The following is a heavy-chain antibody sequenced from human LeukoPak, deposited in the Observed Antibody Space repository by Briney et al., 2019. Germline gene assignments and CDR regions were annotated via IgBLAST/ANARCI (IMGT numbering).Heavy chain of an antibody. V-gene: IGHV3-30*18. D-gene: IGHD6-19*01. CDR2: ISYDGSNK. Sequence: GRSLRLSCVASGFTFSSYGMHWVRQAPGKGLEWVAVISYDGSNKYYADSVKGRFTISRDNSKNTLYLQMNSLRAEDTAVYYCAKVGSDSSGWFDYWGRGTLVTVSS. CDR1: GFTFSSYG. J-gene: IGHJ4*02. CDR3: AKVGSDSSGWFDY.